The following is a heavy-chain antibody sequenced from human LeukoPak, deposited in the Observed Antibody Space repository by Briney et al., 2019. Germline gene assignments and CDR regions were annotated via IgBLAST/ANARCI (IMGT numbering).Heavy chain of an antibody. D-gene: IGHD4-23*01. CDR1: GFTFSSYA. Sequence: PGGSLRLSCAASGFTFSSYAMSWVRQAPGKGLEWVSAISGSGGSTYYADSVKGRFTISRDNSKNTLYLQMNSLRAEDTAVYYCARMIYGGNGPPGGFDIWGQGTMVTVSS. CDR2: ISGSGGST. CDR3: ARMIYGGNGPPGGFDI. J-gene: IGHJ3*02. V-gene: IGHV3-23*01.